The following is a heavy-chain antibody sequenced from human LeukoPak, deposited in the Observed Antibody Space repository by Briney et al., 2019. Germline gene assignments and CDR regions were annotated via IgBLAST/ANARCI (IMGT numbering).Heavy chain of an antibody. CDR1: GGTFANYA. CDR3: AKGHDDFRQFDF. Sequence: SVKVSCKASGGTFANYAISWVRKAPGQGLEWMGGIIPIFGTGHSAQKFQGRLTITADESTRTTYMELSSLRSDDTAVYYCAKGHDDFRQFDFWGQGTLVIASS. J-gene: IGHJ4*02. D-gene: IGHD3-3*01. V-gene: IGHV1-69*13. CDR2: IIPIFGTG.